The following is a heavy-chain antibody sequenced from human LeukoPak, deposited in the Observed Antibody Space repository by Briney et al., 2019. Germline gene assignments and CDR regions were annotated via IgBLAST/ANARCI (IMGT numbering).Heavy chain of an antibody. CDR1: GGSISTYY. CDR2: IYYSGNT. J-gene: IGHJ4*02. Sequence: SETLSLTCTVSGGSISTYYWSWIRQPPGKGLEWIGYIYYSGNTNYNPSLKTRVTISIDTSKNQFSLRLSSVTAADTAVYYCARVGEGCFGQWGQGTLATVSS. V-gene: IGHV4-59*01. CDR3: ARVGEGCFGQ.